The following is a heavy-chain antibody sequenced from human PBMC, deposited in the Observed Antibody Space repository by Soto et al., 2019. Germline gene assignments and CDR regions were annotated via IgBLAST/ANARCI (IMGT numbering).Heavy chain of an antibody. CDR3: AKDRGPRRQWLIDPCDY. CDR2: ISYDGTKT. CDR1: GFTFSIYA. D-gene: IGHD6-19*01. J-gene: IGHJ4*02. Sequence: QVQLVESGGGVVQPGRSLRVSCSASGFTFSIYARHWVRQAPGTGLEWVAVISYDGTKTYYADSVKGRFTISRDNSKNTVYLQMNSLRDEDTAVYYCAKDRGPRRQWLIDPCDYWGQVTLVTVSP. V-gene: IGHV3-30*18.